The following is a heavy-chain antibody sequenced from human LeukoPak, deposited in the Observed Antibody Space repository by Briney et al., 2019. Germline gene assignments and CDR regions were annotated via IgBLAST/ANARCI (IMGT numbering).Heavy chain of an antibody. D-gene: IGHD6-13*01. CDR2: IYPCYSDT. CDR3: ARAVAVAGNGYFDY. Sequence: GESLKISCKSSGFNFTNYWIGWVRRMPGKGLEYMGIIYPCYSDTRYSPSVQGQVTISADKSIDPGYRQWSILKASDTAIYYCARAVAVAGNGYFDYWGQGTLVTVLS. J-gene: IGHJ4*02. V-gene: IGHV5-51*01. CDR1: GFNFTNYW.